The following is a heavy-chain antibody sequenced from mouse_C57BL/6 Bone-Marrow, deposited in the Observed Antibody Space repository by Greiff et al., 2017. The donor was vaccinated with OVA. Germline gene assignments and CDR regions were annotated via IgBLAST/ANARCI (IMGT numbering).Heavy chain of an antibody. CDR3: ARYGYDGAWFAY. CDR1: GYAFTNYL. V-gene: IGHV1-54*01. J-gene: IGHJ3*01. CDR2: INPGSGGT. Sequence: QVHVKQSGAELVRPGTSVKVSCKASGYAFTNYLIEWVKQRPGQGLEWIGVINPGSGGTNYNEKFKGKATLTADKSSSTAYMQLSSLTSEDAAVYFCARYGYDGAWFAYWGQGTLVTVSA. D-gene: IGHD2-2*01.